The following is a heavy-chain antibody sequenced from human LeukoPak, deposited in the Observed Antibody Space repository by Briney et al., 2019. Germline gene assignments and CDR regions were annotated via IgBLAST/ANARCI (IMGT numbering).Heavy chain of an antibody. CDR1: GFTFSSYA. V-gene: IGHV3-21*01. J-gene: IGHJ4*02. CDR3: ARDPFLYCSSTSCFG. CDR2: ISSSSSYI. Sequence: GGSLRLSCAASGFTFSSYAMHWVRQAPGKGLEWVSSISSSSSYIYYADSVKGRFTISRDNAKNSLYLQMNSLRAEDTAVYYCARDPFLYCSSTSCFGWGQGTLVTVSS. D-gene: IGHD2-2*01.